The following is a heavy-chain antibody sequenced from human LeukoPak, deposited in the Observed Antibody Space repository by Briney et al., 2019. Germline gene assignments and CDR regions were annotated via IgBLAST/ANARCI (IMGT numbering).Heavy chain of an antibody. CDR2: INPDGTDT. Sequence: GGSLRLSCAASGFTLSGAWMHWVRQAPGKGLVWVTRINPDGTDTRYADSVKGRFTISRDDAKNTLYLHMNSLRAEDTAVYYCARVSGPGLDEYFHLWGQGTLVTVSS. V-gene: IGHV3-74*01. CDR1: GFTLSGAW. J-gene: IGHJ1*01. CDR3: ARVSGPGLDEYFHL. D-gene: IGHD3-10*01.